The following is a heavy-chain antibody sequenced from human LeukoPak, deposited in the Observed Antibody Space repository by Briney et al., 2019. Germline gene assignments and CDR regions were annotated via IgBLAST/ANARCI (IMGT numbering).Heavy chain of an antibody. J-gene: IGHJ4*02. CDR3: AAVAGNGVDY. Sequence: GGSLRLSCAASGFTFSSYSMNWVRQAPGKGLEWVSYISSSSSTIYYADSVKGRFTISRDNAKNSLYLQMNSLRAEDTAVYYCAAVAGNGVDYWGQGTLVTVSS. CDR1: GFTFSSYS. D-gene: IGHD6-19*01. CDR2: ISSSSSTI. V-gene: IGHV3-48*04.